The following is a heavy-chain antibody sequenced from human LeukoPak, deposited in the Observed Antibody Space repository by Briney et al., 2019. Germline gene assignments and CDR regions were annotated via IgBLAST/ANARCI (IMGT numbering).Heavy chain of an antibody. CDR1: GFSLSTSGMR. CDR2: IDWDDDK. D-gene: IGHD3-22*01. CDR3: ARTTYYYDSSGYTDAFDI. V-gene: IGHV2-70*04. Sequence: SGPTLVNPTRTLTLTCTFSGFSLSTSGMRVSWIRQPPGKALEWLARIDWDDDKFYSTSLKTRLTISKDTSKNQVVLTMTNMDPVDTATYYCARTTYYYDSSGYTDAFDIWGQGTMVTVST. J-gene: IGHJ3*02.